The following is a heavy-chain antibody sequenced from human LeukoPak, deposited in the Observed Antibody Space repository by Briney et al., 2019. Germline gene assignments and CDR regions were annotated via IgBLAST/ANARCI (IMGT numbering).Heavy chain of an antibody. CDR3: AKDHQAYNSGWYSY. D-gene: IGHD6-19*01. Sequence: ASVKVSCKASGGTFSSYAISWVRQAPGQGLEWMGRIIPILGIAIYTQKFQGRVTITADKSTSTAYMELSSLRSEDTAVYYCAKDHQAYNSGWYSYWGQGTLVTVSS. J-gene: IGHJ4*02. CDR1: GGTFSSYA. CDR2: IIPILGIA. V-gene: IGHV1-69*04.